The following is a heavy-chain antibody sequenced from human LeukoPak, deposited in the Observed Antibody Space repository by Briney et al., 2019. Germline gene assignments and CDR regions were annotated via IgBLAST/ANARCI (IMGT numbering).Heavy chain of an antibody. CDR1: GGTFSSYA. CDR3: ARGPLVVVPAAILDY. V-gene: IGHV1-2*06. CDR2: INPNSGGT. D-gene: IGHD2-2*02. Sequence: GASVKVSCKASGGTFSSYAISWVRQAPGQGLEWMGRINPNSGGTNYAQKFQGRVTMTRDTSISTAYMELSRLRSDDTAVYYCARGPLVVVPAAILDYWGQGTLVTVSS. J-gene: IGHJ4*02.